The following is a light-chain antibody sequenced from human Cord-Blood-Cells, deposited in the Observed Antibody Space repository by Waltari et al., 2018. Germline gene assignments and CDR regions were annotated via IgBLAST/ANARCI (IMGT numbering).Light chain of an antibody. CDR3: QQSYSTPYT. CDR2: AAS. V-gene: IGKV1-39*01. CDR1: QSISSY. Sequence: DIQMTQSPSLLSASVGDTITITCRASQSISSYLNWYQQKPGKAPKLLIYAASSLQSGVPSRFSGSGSGTDFTLTISSLQPEDFATYYCQQSYSTPYTFGQGTKREIK. J-gene: IGKJ2*01.